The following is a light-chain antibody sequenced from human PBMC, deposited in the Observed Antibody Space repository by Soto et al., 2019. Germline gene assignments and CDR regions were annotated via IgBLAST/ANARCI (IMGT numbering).Light chain of an antibody. CDR1: QPIGTY. V-gene: IGKV1-8*01. CDR3: LPYQGFPLY. CDR2: GAS. Sequence: AIHMAQSPSSLSASTGDRITITCRASQPIGTYLAWYQQKPGKAPNVLLYGASTLQSGVTSRFGGPGPGTEFNLTITTLLSVAFASYYCLPYQGFPLYFGGGTNVEVK. J-gene: IGKJ4*01.